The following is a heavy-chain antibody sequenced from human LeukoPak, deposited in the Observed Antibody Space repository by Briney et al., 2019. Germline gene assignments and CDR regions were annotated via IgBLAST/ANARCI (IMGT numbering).Heavy chain of an antibody. D-gene: IGHD3-10*02. V-gene: IGHV3-20*04. CDR2: INWHGGST. CDR3: AELGITMIGGV. CDR1: GFTFDDYG. Sequence: GGSLRLSCAASGFTFDDYGMSWVRQAPGKGLEWVSGINWHGGSTGYADSVKGRFTISRDNAKNSLYLQMNSLRAEDTAVYYCAELGITMIGGVWGKGTTVTISS. J-gene: IGHJ6*04.